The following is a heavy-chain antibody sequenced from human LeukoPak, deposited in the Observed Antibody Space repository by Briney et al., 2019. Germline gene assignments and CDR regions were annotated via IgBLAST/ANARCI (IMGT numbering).Heavy chain of an antibody. CDR1: GGSISSSSYY. CDR2: IYYSGST. CDR3: ARHFLSPNGEQLEYFQH. V-gene: IGHV4-39*01. J-gene: IGHJ1*01. D-gene: IGHD3-10*01. Sequence: PSETLSLTCTVSGGSISSSSYYWGWIRQPPGKGLEWIGSIYYSGSTYYNPSLKSRVTISVDTSKNQFSLKLSSVTAADTAVYYCARHFLSPNGEQLEYFQHWGQGTLVTVSS.